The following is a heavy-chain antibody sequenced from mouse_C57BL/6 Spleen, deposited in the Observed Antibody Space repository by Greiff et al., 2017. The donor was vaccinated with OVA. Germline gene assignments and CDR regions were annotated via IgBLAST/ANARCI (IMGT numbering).Heavy chain of an antibody. CDR1: GYTFTSYW. D-gene: IGHD4-1*01. CDR3: ARKLGWYFDV. J-gene: IGHJ1*03. Sequence: QVHVKQPGAELVKPGASVKLSCKASGYTFTSYWMQWVKQRPGQGLEWIGEIDPSDSYTNYNQKFKGKATLTVDTSSSTAYMQLSSLTSEDSAVYYCARKLGWYFDVWGTGTTVTVSS. V-gene: IGHV1-50*01. CDR2: IDPSDSYT.